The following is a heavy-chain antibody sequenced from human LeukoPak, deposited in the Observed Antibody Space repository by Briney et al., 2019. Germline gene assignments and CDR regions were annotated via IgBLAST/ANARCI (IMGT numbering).Heavy chain of an antibody. CDR3: ARGPLYYYYYGMDV. Sequence: AGGSLRLSCAASGFTFRSHGMHWVRQAPGKGLEWVAFIWYDGSNKYYTDSVKGRFTISRDNSKNTLYLQMNSLRAEDTAVYYCARGPLYYYYYGMDVWGQGTTVTVSS. CDR2: IWYDGSNK. CDR1: GFTFRSHG. V-gene: IGHV3-33*01. J-gene: IGHJ6*02.